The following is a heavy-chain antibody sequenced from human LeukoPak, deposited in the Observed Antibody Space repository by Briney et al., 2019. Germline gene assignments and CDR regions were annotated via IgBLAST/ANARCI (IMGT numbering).Heavy chain of an antibody. CDR1: GVSISSSSYY. V-gene: IGHV4-61*05. J-gene: IGHJ5*02. CDR3: ARGGAPITMMVVESNWFDP. Sequence: PSETLSLTCTVSGVSISSSSYYWGWIRQPPGKGLEWIGNVYYSGSTDSNPSLKSRVTMSVDTSKNQFSMKLSSVTAADTAVYYCARGGAPITMMVVESNWFDPWGQGTRVTVSS. D-gene: IGHD3-22*01. CDR2: VYYSGST.